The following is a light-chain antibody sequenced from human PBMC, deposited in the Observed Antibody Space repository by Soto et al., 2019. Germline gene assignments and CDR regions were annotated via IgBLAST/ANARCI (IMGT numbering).Light chain of an antibody. CDR1: QTISSNY. CDR2: VAS. Sequence: GERATLSCRASQTISSNYFAWYQQKPGRAPKLLIYVASTLQSGVPSRFSGSGSGTDFTLTISSLQPGDFATYYCQQVNTYPLTFGGGTKVDIK. J-gene: IGKJ4*01. CDR3: QQVNTYPLT. V-gene: IGKV1-9*01.